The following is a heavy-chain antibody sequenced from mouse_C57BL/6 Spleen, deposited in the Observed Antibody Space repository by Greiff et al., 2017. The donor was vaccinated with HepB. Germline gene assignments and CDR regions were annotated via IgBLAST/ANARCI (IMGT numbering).Heavy chain of an antibody. Sequence: EVQLVESGGGLVQPGGSLSLSCAASGFTFTDYYMSWVRQPPGKALEWLGFIRNKANGYTTEYSASVKGRFTISRDNSQSILYLQMNALRAEDSATYYCASSYYYGSSYNFDVWGTGTTVTVSS. D-gene: IGHD1-1*01. CDR1: GFTFTDYY. J-gene: IGHJ1*03. V-gene: IGHV7-3*01. CDR2: IRNKANGYTT. CDR3: ASSYYYGSSYNFDV.